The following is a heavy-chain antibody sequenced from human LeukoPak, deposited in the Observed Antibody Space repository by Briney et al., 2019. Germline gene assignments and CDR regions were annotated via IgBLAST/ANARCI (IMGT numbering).Heavy chain of an antibody. J-gene: IGHJ2*01. CDR3: ARPRATRTYWYFDL. CDR2: IGIGGDP. V-gene: IGHV3-13*05. Sequence: GRSLRLPCAASGFTFSSYDMHWVRQTTGKGLEWVAGIGIGGDPYYAGSVKGRFSISRENDKNSFYLQMNSLRAGDTAVYYCARPRATRTYWYFDLWGRGTLVTVSS. CDR1: GFTFSSYD.